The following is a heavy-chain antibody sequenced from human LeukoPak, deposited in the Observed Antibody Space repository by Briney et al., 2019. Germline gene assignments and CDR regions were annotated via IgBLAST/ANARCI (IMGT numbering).Heavy chain of an antibody. CDR1: GFTFSSYW. V-gene: IGHV3-74*01. J-gene: IGHJ4*02. CDR3: ARGGIRFIDY. CDR2: INTDGSST. Sequence: AGGSLTLSCAASGFTFSSYWMYWVRQAPGKGLVWVSRINTDGSSTDYADSVKGRFTISRDNAKNTLYVQMNSLRAEDTAVYYCARGGIRFIDYWGQGTLVTVSS. D-gene: IGHD3-10*01.